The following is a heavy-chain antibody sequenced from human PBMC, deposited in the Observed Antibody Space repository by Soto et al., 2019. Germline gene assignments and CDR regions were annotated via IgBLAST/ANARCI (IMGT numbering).Heavy chain of an antibody. Sequence: QAQLVESGGGVVQPGRSLRLSCAASGFAFSSYGMHWVRQAPGTGLERVAVISYDGSLPHYAASVKGRFTISRDNAKTMVLLQTSSLRAEDTAVYYCLPDRRYGNASVPYSWGQGTLFSVSS. CDR3: LPDRRYGNASVPYS. CDR2: ISYDGSLP. V-gene: IGHV3-30*03. CDR1: GFAFSSYG. D-gene: IGHD5-18*01. J-gene: IGHJ4*02.